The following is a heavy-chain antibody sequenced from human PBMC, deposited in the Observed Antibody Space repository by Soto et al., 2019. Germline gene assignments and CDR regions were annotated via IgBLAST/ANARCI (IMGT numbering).Heavy chain of an antibody. CDR2: FYYSGST. V-gene: IGHV4-31*03. CDR3: ARDRSSSSWAYYFDY. Sequence: SETLSLTCTVSGGSISSGGYYWSWIRQHPGKGMEWIGYFYYSGSTYYNPSLKSRVTISLDTSKNQFSLKLSSVTAADTAVYYCARDRSSSSWAYYFDYWGQGTLVTVSS. CDR1: GGSISSGGYY. D-gene: IGHD6-13*01. J-gene: IGHJ4*02.